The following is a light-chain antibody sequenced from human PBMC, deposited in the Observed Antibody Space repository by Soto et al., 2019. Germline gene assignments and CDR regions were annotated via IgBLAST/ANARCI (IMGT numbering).Light chain of an antibody. J-gene: IGKJ5*01. CDR1: QSLLLGDGNTY. CDR2: KVS. CDR3: MQGTHWPTT. V-gene: IGKV2-30*02. Sequence: DVGITPTPLSLSVTPGQPASISCKSTQSLLLGDGNTYLNWFQQRPGQPPRRLIYKVSNRDSGVPDRFSGSGSGTDFALKISRVEAEDVGVYYCMQGTHWPTTFGQGARLEIK.